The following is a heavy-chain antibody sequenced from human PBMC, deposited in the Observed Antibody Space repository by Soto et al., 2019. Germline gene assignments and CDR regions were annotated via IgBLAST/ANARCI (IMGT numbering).Heavy chain of an antibody. CDR2: IHPSGGST. Sequence: GASVKVSCKASGYTFTSYYMHWVRQAPGQGLAWMGIIHPSGGSTSYEQKFQGRVTITRDTSTSTVYMELSSLRSEDTAVYYCARTIVVVPSAIFTFGYYYGMDVWGQGTTVTVSS. V-gene: IGHV1-46*01. J-gene: IGHJ6*02. CDR1: GYTFTSYY. CDR3: ARTIVVVPSAIFTFGYYYGMDV. D-gene: IGHD2-2*01.